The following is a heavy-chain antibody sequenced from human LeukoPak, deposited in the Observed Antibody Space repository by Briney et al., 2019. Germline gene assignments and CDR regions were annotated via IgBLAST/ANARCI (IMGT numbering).Heavy chain of an antibody. CDR3: AFIGGWYYQFDP. CDR2: IYSGGST. J-gene: IGHJ5*02. CDR1: GFTVSSNY. Sequence: GGSLRLSCAASGFTVSSNYMSWVRQAPGKGLEWFSVIYSGGSTYYADSVKGRFTISRDNSKNKLYLQMNSLRAEDTAVYYCAFIGGWYYQFDPWGQGTLVTVSS. V-gene: IGHV3-53*01. D-gene: IGHD6-19*01.